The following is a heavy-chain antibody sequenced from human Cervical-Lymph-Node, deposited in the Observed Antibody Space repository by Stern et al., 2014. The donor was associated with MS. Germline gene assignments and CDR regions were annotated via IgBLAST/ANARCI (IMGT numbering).Heavy chain of an antibody. Sequence: QVTLRESGPAVVKPTQTLTLTCNFSGFSLNNPGVGVGWIRQPPGNALEWLALIHWDGNETDRPSLRGRLTATKDTSKNEVVLTLTSVDPADTATYFCAHPGDVYSSRSFDVWGQGTMVTVSS. J-gene: IGHJ3*01. D-gene: IGHD5-24*01. CDR1: GFSLNNPGVG. CDR2: IHWDGNE. CDR3: AHPGDVYSSRSFDV. V-gene: IGHV2-5*02.